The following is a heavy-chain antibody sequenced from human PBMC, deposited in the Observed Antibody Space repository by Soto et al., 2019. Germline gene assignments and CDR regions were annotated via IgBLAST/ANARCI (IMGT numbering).Heavy chain of an antibody. D-gene: IGHD6-19*01. CDR3: ARGVPGSSGWYYYYGMDV. V-gene: IGHV4-34*01. CDR2: INHSGST. J-gene: IGHJ6*02. Sequence: SETLSLTCAVYGGSFSGYYWSWIRQPPGKGLEWIGEINHSGSTNYNPSLKSRVTISVDTSKNQFSLKLSSVTAADTAVYYCARGVPGSSGWYYYYGMDVWGQGTTVTVSS. CDR1: GGSFSGYY.